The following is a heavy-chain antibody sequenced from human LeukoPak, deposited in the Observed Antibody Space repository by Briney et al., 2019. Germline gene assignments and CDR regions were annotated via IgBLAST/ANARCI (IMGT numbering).Heavy chain of an antibody. CDR1: GGSISSGDYY. D-gene: IGHD3-22*01. V-gene: IGHV4-30-4*01. CDR2: IYYSGTT. J-gene: IGHJ4*02. CDR3: ARKRYDDPYFFDY. Sequence: SQTLSFTCTVSGGSISSGDYYWSWIRQPPGKGLEWIGYIYYSGTTYYNPSLKSRVTMSVDTSKNQFSLNLNSVTAADTAVYYCARKRYDDPYFFDYWGQGTLVTVSS.